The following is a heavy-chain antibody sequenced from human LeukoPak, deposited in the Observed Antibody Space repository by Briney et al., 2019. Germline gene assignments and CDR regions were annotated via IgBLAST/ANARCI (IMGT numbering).Heavy chain of an antibody. J-gene: IGHJ4*02. D-gene: IGHD6-19*01. Sequence: GASVKVSCKASGGTFISYAISWVRQAHGQGHEWMGRIIPIFGTGNYAQKFQGRVTMTRDTSTSTVYMELSSLRSEDTAVYYCARAIKQWLVCLGYWGQGTLVTVSS. CDR1: GGTFISYA. CDR2: IIPIFGTG. V-gene: IGHV1-69*05. CDR3: ARAIKQWLVCLGY.